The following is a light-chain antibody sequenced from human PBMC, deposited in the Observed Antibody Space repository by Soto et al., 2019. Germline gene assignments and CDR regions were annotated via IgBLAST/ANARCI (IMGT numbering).Light chain of an antibody. CDR2: EVS. CDR1: SSDVGGYNY. CDR3: SSYTDSSTYVI. V-gene: IGLV2-14*01. J-gene: IGLJ2*01. Sequence: QSALTEPASVSGSPGQSITISCTGTSSDVGGYNYVSWYQQHPGKAPKLMIYEVSNRPPGVSNRCSGSKSRNTASLTISGLQAEDEADYYCSSYTDSSTYVIFGGGTKVTVL.